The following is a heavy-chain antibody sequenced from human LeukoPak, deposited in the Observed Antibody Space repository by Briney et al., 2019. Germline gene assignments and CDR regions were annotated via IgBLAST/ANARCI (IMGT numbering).Heavy chain of an antibody. Sequence: ASVKVSCKVSGYTLTELSMHWVRQAPGKGLEWMGGFDPEDGETIYAQKFQGRVTMTEDTSTDTAYMELSSLRSEDTAVYYCATVVSSGHGPYYFDYWGQGTLVTVSS. CDR1: GYTLTELS. J-gene: IGHJ4*02. V-gene: IGHV1-24*01. D-gene: IGHD3-22*01. CDR3: ATVVSSGHGPYYFDY. CDR2: FDPEDGET.